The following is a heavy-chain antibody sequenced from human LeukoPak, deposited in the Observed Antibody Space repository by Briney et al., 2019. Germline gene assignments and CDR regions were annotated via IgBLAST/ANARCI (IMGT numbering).Heavy chain of an antibody. V-gene: IGHV1-18*01. CDR2: ISAYNGNT. CDR1: GYTFTSYG. J-gene: IGHJ6*03. CDR3: ARASIAARPYYYYYMDV. D-gene: IGHD6-6*01. Sequence: ASVKVSCKASGYTFTSYGISWVRQAPGQGLEWMGWISAYNGNTNYAQKLQGRVTVTTDTSTSTAYMELRSLRSDDTAVYYCARASIAARPYYYYYMDVWGKGTTVTVSS.